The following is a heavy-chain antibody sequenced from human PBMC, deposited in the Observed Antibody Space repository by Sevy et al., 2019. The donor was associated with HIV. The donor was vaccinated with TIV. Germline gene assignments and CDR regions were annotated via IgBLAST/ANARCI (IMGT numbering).Heavy chain of an antibody. CDR3: VKGVADDDGDVSAIDI. D-gene: IGHD1-1*01. CDR1: GFTFSSYP. J-gene: IGHJ3*02. CDR2: ISGSGGST. Sequence: GGSLRLSCAASGFTFSSYPMSWVRQAPGKGLEWVSAISGSGGSTYYADSVKGRFTMSRDNSKNKLYLQMNILRAEDTAGYYCVKGVADDDGDVSAIDIWAQGTMVTASS. V-gene: IGHV3-23*01.